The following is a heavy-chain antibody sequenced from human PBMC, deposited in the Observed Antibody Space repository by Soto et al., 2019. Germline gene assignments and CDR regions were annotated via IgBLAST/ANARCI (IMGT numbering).Heavy chain of an antibody. CDR3: ARDRRDYDFWSDQMHKMDV. D-gene: IGHD3-3*01. V-gene: IGHV3-11*01. CDR2: ISSSGSTI. Sequence: KPGGSLRLSCAASGFTFSDYYMIWSRHSPCKWREWVSYISSSGSTIYYADSVKGRFTISRDNAKNSLYLQMNSLRAEDTAVYYCARDRRDYDFWSDQMHKMDVWGQGTTVTVSS. J-gene: IGHJ6*02. CDR1: GFTFSDYY.